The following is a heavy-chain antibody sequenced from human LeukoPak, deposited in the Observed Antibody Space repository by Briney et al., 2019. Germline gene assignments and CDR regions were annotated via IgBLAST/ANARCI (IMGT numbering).Heavy chain of an antibody. CDR1: GFTFSSFS. V-gene: IGHV3-48*01. CDR3: VRDYNWCFDY. CDR2: IKSDSSTI. J-gene: IGHJ4*02. Sequence: GGSLRLSCATSGFTFSSFSMNWVRQAPGKGLEWISYIKSDSSTIYYADSVEGRFTISRDNAKNSLYLQMNSLRAEDTAVYYCVRDYNWCFDYWGQGTLVTVSS. D-gene: IGHD1-1*01.